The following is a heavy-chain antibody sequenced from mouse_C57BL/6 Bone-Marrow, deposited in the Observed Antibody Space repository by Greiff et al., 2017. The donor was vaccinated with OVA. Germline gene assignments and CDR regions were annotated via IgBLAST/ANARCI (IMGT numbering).Heavy chain of an antibody. D-gene: IGHD1-1*02. CDR1: GYTFTSYW. V-gene: IGHV1-52*01. CDR3: AGGGLWPAWFAY. Sequence: VKLQQPGAELVRPGSSVKLSCKASGYTFTSYWMHWVKQRPIQGLEWIGNIDPSDSETHYNQKFKDKATLPVDKSSSTAYMQLSSLTSEDSAVYYCAGGGLWPAWFAYWGQGTLVTVSA. J-gene: IGHJ3*01. CDR2: IDPSDSET.